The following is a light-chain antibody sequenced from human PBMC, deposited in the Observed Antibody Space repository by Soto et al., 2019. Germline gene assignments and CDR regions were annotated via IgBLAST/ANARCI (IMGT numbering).Light chain of an antibody. V-gene: IGLV2-14*01. J-gene: IGLJ1*01. CDR2: GVN. Sequence: QSVLTQPASVSGSPGQSITISCTGTSSDVGNYGYVSWYQQHPGKAPKLMIYGVNNRPSGVSYRFSGSKSGNTASLTISGLQAEDEADYYCSSYTSSTTYVFGTGTKVTVL. CDR3: SSYTSSTTYV. CDR1: SSDVGNYGY.